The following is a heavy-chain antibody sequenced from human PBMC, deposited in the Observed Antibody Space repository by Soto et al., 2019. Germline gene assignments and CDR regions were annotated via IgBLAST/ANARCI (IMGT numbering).Heavy chain of an antibody. CDR3: ARGRYYDFLTGSYDYYFMDV. V-gene: IGHV1-69*02. J-gene: IGHJ6*03. D-gene: IGHD3-9*01. CDR1: GGTFSSYT. CDR2: IIPILGVA. Sequence: SVKVSCKASGGTFSSYTISWVRQAPGQGLEWLGRIIPILGVANDAQKFQGRVTITADKSTSTAYMELSSLRSEDTAVYYCARGRYYDFLTGSYDYYFMDVWGKGTTVTVSS.